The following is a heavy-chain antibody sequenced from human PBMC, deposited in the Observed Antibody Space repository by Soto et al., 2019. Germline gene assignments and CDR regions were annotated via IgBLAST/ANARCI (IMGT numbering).Heavy chain of an antibody. CDR1: GDSISGYY. CDR3: ARDAYSYDDYGQEGHALGV. D-gene: IGHD3-22*01. Sequence: SLTCAVSGDSISGYYWSWIRQPPGKGLEWIGYIHHSGSTNYNPSLTGRLTISVDTSRNQFSLKLSSVTAADTAVYYCARDAYSYDDYGQEGHALGVWGQGTMVTVSS. J-gene: IGHJ3*01. V-gene: IGHV4-59*01. CDR2: IHHSGST.